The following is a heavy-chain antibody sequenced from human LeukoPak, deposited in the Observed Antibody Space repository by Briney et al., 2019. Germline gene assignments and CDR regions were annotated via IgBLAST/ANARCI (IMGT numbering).Heavy chain of an antibody. J-gene: IGHJ4*02. V-gene: IGHV4-34*01. D-gene: IGHD6-13*01. CDR3: AKACGDSSSFDY. CDR1: GGSFSGYY. CDR2: INHSGST. Sequence: SETLSLTCAVYGGSFSGYYWSWIRQPPGKGLEWIGEINHSGSTNYNPSLKSRVTISVDTSKNQFSLKLSSVTAADTAVYYCAKACGDSSSFDYWGQGTLVTVSS.